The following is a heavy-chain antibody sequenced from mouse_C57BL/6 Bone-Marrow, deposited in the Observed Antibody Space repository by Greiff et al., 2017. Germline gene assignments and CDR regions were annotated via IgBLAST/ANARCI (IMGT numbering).Heavy chain of an antibody. CDR1: GYSITSGYY. CDR3: ARGLLWYPWFAY. CDR2: ISYDGSN. V-gene: IGHV3-6*01. Sequence: EVKLVESGPGLVKPSQSLSLTCSVTGYSITSGYYWNWIRQFPGNNLEWLGYISYDGSNNYNPSLTNRISITRDTSKNQFFLKLNSVTTEDTATYYCARGLLWYPWFAYWGQGTLVTVSA. D-gene: IGHD2-10*01. J-gene: IGHJ3*01.